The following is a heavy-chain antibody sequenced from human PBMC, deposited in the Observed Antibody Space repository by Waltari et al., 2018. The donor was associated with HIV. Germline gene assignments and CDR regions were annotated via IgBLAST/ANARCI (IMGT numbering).Heavy chain of an antibody. D-gene: IGHD4-17*01. CDR1: GSTFTSND. CDR3: ARAVGTHYGQYYFDY. V-gene: IGHV1-8*01. CDR2: VNANSGNT. Sequence: QVQLEQSGTEVKNPGASVKVSCKASGSTFTSNDINWVRQAPGQGLEWMGWVNANSGNTGYAQKFQGKVSMTTNTSVSTAYMELSSLRSEDTAVYYCARAVGTHYGQYYFDYWGPGTLVTVSS. J-gene: IGHJ4*02.